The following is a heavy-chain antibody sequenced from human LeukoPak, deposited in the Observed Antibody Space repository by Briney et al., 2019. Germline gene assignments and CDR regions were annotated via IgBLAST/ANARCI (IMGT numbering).Heavy chain of an antibody. J-gene: IGHJ4*02. Sequence: TGGSLGLSCVASGFTFSNYGMHWVRQAPGKGLEWVAIIWFDGSGTYYADPVKGRVTFSRDNSKNTLYLQMNSLRAEDTAMYYCARHASTHYFDSWGQGTLVTVSS. CDR2: IWFDGSGT. CDR1: GFTFSNYG. D-gene: IGHD2/OR15-2a*01. CDR3: ARHASTHYFDS. V-gene: IGHV3-33*01.